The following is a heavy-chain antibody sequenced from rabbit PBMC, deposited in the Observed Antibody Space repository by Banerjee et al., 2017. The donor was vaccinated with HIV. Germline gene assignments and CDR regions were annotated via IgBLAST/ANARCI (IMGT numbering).Heavy chain of an antibody. CDR2: IVISSGKT. D-gene: IGHD8-1*01. CDR3: ARDTGSSFSSYGMDL. CDR1: GFSFSSSDY. Sequence: QSLEESGGDLVKPGASLTLTCTASGFSFSSSDYMSWVRQAPGKGLELIARIVISSGKTDYASWAKGRFTISKTSSTTVTLQMTSLTAADTATYFCARDTGSSFSSYGMDLWGQGTLVTVS. V-gene: IGHV1S40*01. J-gene: IGHJ6*01.